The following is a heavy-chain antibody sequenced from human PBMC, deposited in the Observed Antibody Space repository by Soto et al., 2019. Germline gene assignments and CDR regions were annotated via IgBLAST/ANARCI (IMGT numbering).Heavy chain of an antibody. CDR1: GGSISSSSYY. D-gene: IGHD5-12*01. Sequence: SETLSLTCTVSGGSISSSSYYWGWIRQPPGKGLEWIGSIYYSGGTYYNPSLKSRVTISVDTSKNHFSLKLSSVTAADTAVYYCARREYSGYDLGAFDIWGQGTMVTVSS. J-gene: IGHJ3*02. V-gene: IGHV4-39*01. CDR2: IYYSGGT. CDR3: ARREYSGYDLGAFDI.